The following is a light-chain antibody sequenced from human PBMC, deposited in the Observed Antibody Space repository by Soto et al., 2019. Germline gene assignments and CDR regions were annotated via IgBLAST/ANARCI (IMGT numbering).Light chain of an antibody. CDR2: EVS. CDR1: SSDVGSYNL. CDR3: CSYAGSSTSLDV. J-gene: IGLJ1*01. Sequence: QSALTQPASVSGSPGQSITISCTGTSSDVGSYNLVSWYQQHPGKAPKLMIYEVSKRPSGVSNRFSGSKSGNTASLTISGLQAEDETDYYGCSYAGSSTSLDVFGTGTKLTVL. V-gene: IGLV2-23*02.